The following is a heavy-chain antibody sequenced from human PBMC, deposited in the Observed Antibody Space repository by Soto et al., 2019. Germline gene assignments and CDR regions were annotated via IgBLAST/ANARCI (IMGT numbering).Heavy chain of an antibody. D-gene: IGHD6-13*01. CDR3: AKVDPLTLAAAGTSGFQH. Sequence: GGSLRLSCAASGFTVSSKYMTWVRQAPGKGLEWVSLIQSGGTTYYADSVKGRFTISRDTSENTLYLQMNSLRAEDTAVYYCAKVDPLTLAAAGTSGFQHWGQGTLVTVSS. CDR1: GFTVSSKY. V-gene: IGHV3-66*01. J-gene: IGHJ1*01. CDR2: IQSGGTT.